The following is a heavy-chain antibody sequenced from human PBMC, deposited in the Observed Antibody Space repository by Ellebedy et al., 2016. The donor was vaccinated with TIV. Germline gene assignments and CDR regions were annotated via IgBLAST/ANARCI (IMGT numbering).Heavy chain of an antibody. D-gene: IGHD5-12*01. CDR1: GYTFTNFA. CDR2: INAGNGNT. V-gene: IGHV1-3*01. CDR3: AKVGGFH. Sequence: AASVKVSCKASGYTFTNFAFHWVRQAPGQGLEWMGWINAGNGNTKYSEKFQGRVTLRRDTSATSATTAYMELSSLRSEDTAVYYCAKVGGFHWGQGTLVTVSS. J-gene: IGHJ4*02.